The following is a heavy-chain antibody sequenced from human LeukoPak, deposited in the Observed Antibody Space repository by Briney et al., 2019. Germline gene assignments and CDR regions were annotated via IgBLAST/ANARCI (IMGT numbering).Heavy chain of an antibody. CDR1: GYTFTNFW. CDR3: ARRIVGATIDY. D-gene: IGHD1-26*01. CDR2: VYPDDSDT. V-gene: IGHV5-51*01. Sequence: GESLKISCQGSGYTFTNFWIGWVRQMPGKGLEWMGIVYPDDSDTRYSPSFQGQVTISADKSINTTYLQWSSLKASDTAMYYCARRIVGATIDYWGQGTLVTVSS. J-gene: IGHJ4*02.